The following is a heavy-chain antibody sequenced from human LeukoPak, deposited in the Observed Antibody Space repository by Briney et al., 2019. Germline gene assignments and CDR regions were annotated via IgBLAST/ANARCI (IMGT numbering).Heavy chain of an antibody. V-gene: IGHV3-33*01. CDR1: GFTFSSYG. CDR3: ASLYSSSWSDAFDI. D-gene: IGHD6-13*01. J-gene: IGHJ3*02. Sequence: PGGSLRLSCAASGFTFSSYGMHWVRQAPGKGLEWVAVIWYDGSNKYYADSVKGRFTISRDNSKNTLYLQMNSLRAEDTAVYYCASLYSSSWSDAFDIWGQGTMVTVSS. CDR2: IWYDGSNK.